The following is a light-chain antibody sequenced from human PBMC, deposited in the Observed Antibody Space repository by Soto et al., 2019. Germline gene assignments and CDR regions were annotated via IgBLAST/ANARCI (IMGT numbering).Light chain of an antibody. Sequence: QSVLTQPPSASGTPGQRVTISCSGSSSNIGINTVNWYQQLPGTAPKLLVYTNNQWPSGVPARFSGSKSGTSASLAIGGLQSEDEADYYCAAWDDNLNAVVFGGGTKLTVL. CDR1: SSNIGINT. CDR2: TNN. V-gene: IGLV1-44*01. CDR3: AAWDDNLNAVV. J-gene: IGLJ2*01.